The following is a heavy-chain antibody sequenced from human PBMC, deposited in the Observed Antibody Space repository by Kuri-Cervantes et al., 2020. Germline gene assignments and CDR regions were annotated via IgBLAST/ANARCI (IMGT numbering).Heavy chain of an antibody. CDR2: ISWNSGYI. CDR3: AKGPGGSSSGWYVGID. J-gene: IGHJ4*02. V-gene: IGHV3-9*01. CDR1: GFTFDDYA. D-gene: IGHD6-19*01. Sequence: SLRLSCEASGFTFDDYAMHWVRQGPGKGLEWISGISWNSGYIVYADSVKGRPTISRDNSKNTLYLQMNSLRAEDTAVYYCAKGPGGSSSGWYVGIDWGQGTLVTVSS.